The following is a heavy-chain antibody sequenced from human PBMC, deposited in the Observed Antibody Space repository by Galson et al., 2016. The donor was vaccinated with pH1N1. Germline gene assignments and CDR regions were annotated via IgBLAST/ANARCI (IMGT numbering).Heavy chain of an antibody. J-gene: IGHJ4*02. CDR2: IIPILGMT. D-gene: IGHD1-1*01. Sequence: SVKVSCKVSGVTFSTFTITWVRQAPGQGLEWMGRIIPILGMTNYAQDFQGRVTITADQSTTTAYMELSSLRSEDTAVYYCANWNDGGDDYWSQGELVTVSS. CDR1: GVTFSTFT. V-gene: IGHV1-69*02. CDR3: ANWNDGGDDY.